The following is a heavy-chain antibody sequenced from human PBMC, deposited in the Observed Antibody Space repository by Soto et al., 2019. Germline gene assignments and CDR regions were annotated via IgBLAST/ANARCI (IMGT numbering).Heavy chain of an antibody. CDR3: ARDHRGAAAANWFDP. CDR2: IIPILGIA. V-gene: IGHV1-69*04. J-gene: IGHJ5*02. CDR1: GGTFSSYT. Sequence: SVKVSCKASGGTFSSYTISWVRQAPGQGLEWMGRIIPILGIANYAQKFQGRVTITADKSTSTAYMELSSLRSEDTAVYYCARDHRGAAAANWFDPWGQGTLVTVSS. D-gene: IGHD6-13*01.